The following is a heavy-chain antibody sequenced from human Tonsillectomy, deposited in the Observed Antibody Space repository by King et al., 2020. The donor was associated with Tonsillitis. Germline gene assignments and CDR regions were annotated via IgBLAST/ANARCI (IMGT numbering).Heavy chain of an antibody. V-gene: IGHV3-23*04. CDR3: AKDGSNYDGSGYLDY. J-gene: IGHJ4*02. CDR1: GFTFSTYV. D-gene: IGHD3-22*01. CDR2: ISGGGDYT. Sequence: VQLVESGGGLVQPGGSLRLSCTASGFTFSTYVMNWVRQAPGKGLEWVSAISGGGDYTSYADAVKGRLTTSRDNSKNVLYLQLNSLRAEDTALYYCAKDGSNYDGSGYLDYWGQGALVTVSS.